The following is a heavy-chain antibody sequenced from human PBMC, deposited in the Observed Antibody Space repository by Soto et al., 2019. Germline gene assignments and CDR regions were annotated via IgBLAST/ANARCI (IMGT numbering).Heavy chain of an antibody. Sequence: ASVKVSCKASGYTFTDYYIHWVRQAPGQGLEWMGWVNPNSGGTNYAQKFQGWVTMTRDTSISTVYMELSSLKSDDMAVYYCAREGAATASYGMDVWGQGTTVTVSS. CDR1: GYTFTDYY. V-gene: IGHV1-2*04. J-gene: IGHJ6*02. CDR3: AREGAATASYGMDV. D-gene: IGHD2-15*01. CDR2: VNPNSGGT.